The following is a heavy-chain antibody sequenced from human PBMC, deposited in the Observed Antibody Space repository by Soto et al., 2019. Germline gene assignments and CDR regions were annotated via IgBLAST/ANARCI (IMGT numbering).Heavy chain of an antibody. D-gene: IGHD3-3*01. J-gene: IGHJ5*01. V-gene: IGHV3-21*06. CDR3: AKDPNHDFWSDYSGTGWFDS. CDR1: GFTFSSFR. Sequence: EVQLVESGGGLVNPGGSLRLSCAASGFTFSSFRMSWVRQVPGKGLEWVSSIAASTADMYYADSVKGRFTISRDNAKNSLYLQMNSLRVEDTAVYFCAKDPNHDFWSDYSGTGWFDSWGPGTLVTVSS. CDR2: IAASTADM.